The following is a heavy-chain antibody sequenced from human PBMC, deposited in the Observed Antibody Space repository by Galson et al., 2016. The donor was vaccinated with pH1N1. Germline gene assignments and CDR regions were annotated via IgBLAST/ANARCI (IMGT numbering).Heavy chain of an antibody. J-gene: IGHJ4*02. V-gene: IGHV1-8*03. D-gene: IGHD6-19*01. CDR3: ARPSGIYASAWD. CDR1: RNTFTSHD. Sequence: SVKVSCKASRNTFTSHDINWVRQATGQGLEWMGWMNPNSGNTGYAQKFQGKVTFTRNTSIITAYMELNSLSSDDTAVYYCARPSGIYASAWDWGQGTLVTVSS. CDR2: MNPNSGNT.